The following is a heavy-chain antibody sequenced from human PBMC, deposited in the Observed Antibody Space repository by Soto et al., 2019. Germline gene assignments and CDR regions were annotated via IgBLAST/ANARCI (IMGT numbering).Heavy chain of an antibody. CDR2: INPSCGST. Sequence: QVQLVQSGAEVKKPGASVKVSCKASGYTFTSYYMHWVRQAPGQGLEWMGIINPSCGSTSYAQKFQGRGTMIRDTSTCTVYMELSGLRSEDTAVYYCARAWGQYSSGWPKWLAFSTWGQGTLVTVSS. CDR3: ARAWGQYSSGWPKWLAFST. CDR1: GYTFTSYY. J-gene: IGHJ5*02. D-gene: IGHD6-19*01. V-gene: IGHV1-46*03.